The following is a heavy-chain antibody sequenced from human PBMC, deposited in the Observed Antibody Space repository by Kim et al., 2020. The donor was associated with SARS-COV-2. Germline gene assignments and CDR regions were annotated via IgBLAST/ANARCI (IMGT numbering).Heavy chain of an antibody. Sequence: SQTLSLTCAISGDSVSSNSAAWNWIRQSPSRGLEWLGRTYYRSKWYNDYAVSVKSRITINPDTSKNQFSLQLNSVTPEDTAVYYCARDRYLFGDYYYYGMDVWGQGTTVTVSS. V-gene: IGHV6-1*01. D-gene: IGHD3-10*02. J-gene: IGHJ6*02. CDR3: ARDRYLFGDYYYYGMDV. CDR1: GDSVSSNSAA. CDR2: TYYRSKWYN.